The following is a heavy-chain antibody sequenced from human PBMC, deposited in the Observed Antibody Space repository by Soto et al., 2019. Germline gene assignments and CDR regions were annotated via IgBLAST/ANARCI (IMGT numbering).Heavy chain of an antibody. V-gene: IGHV4-4*02. CDR1: GGSISSSNW. Sequence: QVQLQESGPGLVKPSGTLSLTCAVSGGSISSSNWWSWVRQPPGKGLEWIGEIYHSGSTNYNPSLKSRVTISVDKFKNQFPLKLSSVTAADTAVYYCARGSGGLAAAGTFDYWGQGTLVTVSS. CDR3: ARGSGGLAAAGTFDY. CDR2: IYHSGST. J-gene: IGHJ4*02. D-gene: IGHD6-13*01.